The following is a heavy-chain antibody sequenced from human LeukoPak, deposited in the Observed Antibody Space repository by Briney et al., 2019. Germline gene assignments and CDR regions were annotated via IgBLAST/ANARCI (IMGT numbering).Heavy chain of an antibody. V-gene: IGHV3-53*01. CDR2: IYSDGST. CDR3: ARVVVAALDY. CDR1: GFTVSSNY. D-gene: IGHD2-15*01. J-gene: IGHJ4*02. Sequence: GSLRLPCAASGFTVSSNYMSWVRQAPGKGLEGGSVIYSDGSTYYADSEKGRFTISRDKSKNTLYLQMNSLRAEDTAVYYCARVVVAALDYGGQGTLVTVSS.